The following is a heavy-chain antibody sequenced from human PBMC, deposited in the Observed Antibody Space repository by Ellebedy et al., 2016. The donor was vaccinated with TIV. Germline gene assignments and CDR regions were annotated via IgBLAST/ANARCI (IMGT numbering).Heavy chain of an antibody. CDR2: ISWNSGSI. CDR1: GFTFDDYA. J-gene: IGHJ3*02. D-gene: IGHD1-26*01. CDR3: AKDMWELLQGGAFDI. V-gene: IGHV3-9*01. Sequence: PGGSLRLSCAASGFTFDDYAMHWVRQAPGKGLEWVSGISWNSGSIGYADSVKGRFTISRDNAKNSLYLQMNSLRAADTALYYCAKDMWELLQGGAFDIWGQGTMVTVSS.